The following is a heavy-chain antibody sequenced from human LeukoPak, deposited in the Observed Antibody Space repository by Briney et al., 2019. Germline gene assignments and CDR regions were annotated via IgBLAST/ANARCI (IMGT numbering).Heavy chain of an antibody. V-gene: IGHV4-59*01. CDR1: GGSISPYY. CDR2: IYYSGST. CDR3: ARDLDYYDSSGSSGYFDL. J-gene: IGHJ2*01. D-gene: IGHD3-22*01. Sequence: SETLSLTCTVSGGSISPYYWSWIRQPPGKGLEWIGYIYYSGSTNYNPSLKSRVTISVDTSKNQFSLKLSSVTAADTAVYYCARDLDYYDSSGSSGYFDLWGRGTLVTVSS.